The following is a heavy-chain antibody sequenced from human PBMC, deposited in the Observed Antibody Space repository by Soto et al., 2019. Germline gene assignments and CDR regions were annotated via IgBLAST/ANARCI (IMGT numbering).Heavy chain of an antibody. CDR2: IYYSGST. CDR3: ARGPGTMAKIDY. Sequence: TLSLTCTVSGGSISSCGYYWSWIRQHPGKGLEWIGYIYYSGSTYYNPSLKSRVTISVDTSKNQFSLKLSSVTAADTAVYYCARGPGTMAKIDYWGQGTLVTVSS. CDR1: GGSISSCGYY. V-gene: IGHV4-31*03. J-gene: IGHJ4*02. D-gene: IGHD3-10*01.